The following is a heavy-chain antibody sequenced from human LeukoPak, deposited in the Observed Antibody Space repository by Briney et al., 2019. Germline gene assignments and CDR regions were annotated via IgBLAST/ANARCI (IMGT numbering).Heavy chain of an antibody. CDR2: INNSGST. D-gene: IGHD6-19*01. J-gene: IGHJ3*02. CDR1: GASFSGYY. Sequence: PSETLSLTCAVYGASFSGYYWSWIRQPPGKGVEWIGEINNSGSTNYNPSPKSRVTISVGTHKKHFFLKQSAVSAADTAVYYCTRGGSTVAGLRRNAFDIWGQGAMVTVSS. V-gene: IGHV4-34*01. CDR3: TRGGSTVAGLRRNAFDI.